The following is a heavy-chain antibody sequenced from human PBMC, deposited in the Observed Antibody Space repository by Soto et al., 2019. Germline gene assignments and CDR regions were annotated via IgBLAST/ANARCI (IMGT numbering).Heavy chain of an antibody. J-gene: IGHJ4*02. Sequence: QVQLVQSGAEVKKPGASVKVSCKASGYTFTSYGISWVRQAPGQGLEWMGWISAYNGNTNYAQKLQGRVTMTTDTSTSTGYMERRSLRSDDTAVYYCARERRGSSWSTEFDYWGQGTLVTVSS. CDR1: GYTFTSYG. CDR3: ARERRGSSWSTEFDY. D-gene: IGHD6-13*01. V-gene: IGHV1-18*01. CDR2: ISAYNGNT.